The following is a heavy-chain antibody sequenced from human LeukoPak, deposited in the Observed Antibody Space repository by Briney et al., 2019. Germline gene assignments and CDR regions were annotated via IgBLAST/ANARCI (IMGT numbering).Heavy chain of an antibody. J-gene: IGHJ4*02. D-gene: IGHD2-15*01. CDR3: AKDRGPYCSGGSCTFDY. Sequence: GGSLRLSCAASGFTFSSYAMSWVRQAPGKGLEWVSAISGSGGSTYYADSVKGRFTISRDNSKNTLYLQMNSLRAEDTAVYYCAKDRGPYCSGGSCTFDYWGQGTLVTVSS. CDR2: ISGSGGST. CDR1: GFTFSSYA. V-gene: IGHV3-23*01.